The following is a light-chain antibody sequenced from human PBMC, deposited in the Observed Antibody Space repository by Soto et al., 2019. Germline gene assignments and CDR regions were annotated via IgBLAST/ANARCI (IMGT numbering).Light chain of an antibody. CDR2: GAS. J-gene: IGKJ2*01. V-gene: IGKV3-15*01. CDR3: QQYNNWPMYT. CDR1: ESVSRN. Sequence: TVMTQSPATLSVSPGERATLSCRANESVSRNLAWYQQRPGQAPRLLISGASTRATGIPARFSGIGSGTDFTLTISSLQSEDFAINYCQQYNNWPMYTFGPGTKLE.